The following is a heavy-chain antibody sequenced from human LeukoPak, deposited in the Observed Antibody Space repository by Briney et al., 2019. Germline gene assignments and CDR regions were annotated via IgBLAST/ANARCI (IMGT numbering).Heavy chain of an antibody. Sequence: PGGPLRLSCAASGFTFSSYAMHWVRQAPGKGLEWVAVISYDGSNKYYADSVKGRFTISRDNSKNTLYLQMNSLRAEDTAVYYCARDGPLEATVTTLDYWGQGTLVTVSS. D-gene: IGHD4-17*01. CDR3: ARDGPLEATVTTLDY. J-gene: IGHJ4*02. CDR1: GFTFSSYA. V-gene: IGHV3-30*04. CDR2: ISYDGSNK.